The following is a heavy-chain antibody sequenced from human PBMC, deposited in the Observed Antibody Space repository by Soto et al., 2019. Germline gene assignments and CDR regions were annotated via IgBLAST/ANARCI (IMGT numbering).Heavy chain of an antibody. Sequence: LGESLKISCKGSGYSFTSYWIGWVRQMPGKGLEWMGIIYPGDSDTRYSPSFQGQVTISADKSISTAYLQWSSLKASDTAMYYCASSFWSGYSNYYYYGMDVWGQGTTVTVS. J-gene: IGHJ6*02. CDR3: ASSFWSGYSNYYYYGMDV. CDR2: IYPGDSDT. D-gene: IGHD3-3*01. CDR1: GYSFTSYW. V-gene: IGHV5-51*01.